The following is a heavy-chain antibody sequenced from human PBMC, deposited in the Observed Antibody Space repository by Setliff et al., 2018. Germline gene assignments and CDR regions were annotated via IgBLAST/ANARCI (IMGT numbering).Heavy chain of an antibody. D-gene: IGHD1-1*01. V-gene: IGHV1-24*01. CDR3: ARALWNAVYCAFDI. CDR1: GYTLTELS. CDR2: FDPEDGET. Sequence: ASVKVSCKVSGYTLTELSMHWVRQAPGKGLEWMGGFDPEDGETIYAQKFQGRVTMTEDTSTDTAYMELSSLRFDDTAVYYCARALWNAVYCAFDIWGQGTMVTVSS. J-gene: IGHJ3*02.